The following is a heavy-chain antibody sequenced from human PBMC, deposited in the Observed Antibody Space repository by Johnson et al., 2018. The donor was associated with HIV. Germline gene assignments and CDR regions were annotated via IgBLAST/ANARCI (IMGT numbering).Heavy chain of an antibody. V-gene: IGHV3-30-3*01. CDR1: GFTFSSYA. CDR3: ARDLHAFDI. CDR2: ISYGGNKQ. Sequence: QVQLVESGGGVVQPGRSLRLSCAASGFTFSSYAMHWVRQPPGKGLEWVAVISYGGNKQYYVDSVEGRFTISRDNSKDTLYLQMNNLTIEDAAVYYCARDLHAFDIWGQGTMVTVSS. J-gene: IGHJ3*02.